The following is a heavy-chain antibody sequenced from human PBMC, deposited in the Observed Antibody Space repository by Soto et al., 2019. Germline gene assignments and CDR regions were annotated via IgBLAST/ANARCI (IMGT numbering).Heavy chain of an antibody. V-gene: IGHV3-30*18. CDR2: ISYDGSNK. CDR1: GFTFSSYG. CDR3: AKEHSPMIVVVPWIDP. D-gene: IGHD3-22*01. Sequence: GGSLRLSCAASGFTFSSYGMHWVRQAPGKGLEWVAVISYDGSNKYYADSVKGRFTISRDNSKNTLYLQMNSLRAEDTAVYYCAKEHSPMIVVVPWIDPWGQGTLVTVSS. J-gene: IGHJ5*02.